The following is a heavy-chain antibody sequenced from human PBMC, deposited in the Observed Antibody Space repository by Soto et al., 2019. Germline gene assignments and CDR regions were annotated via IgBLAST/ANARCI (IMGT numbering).Heavy chain of an antibody. Sequence: GASVKVSCKVSGYTLTELSMHWVRQAPGKGLEWMGGFDPEDGETIYAQKFQGRVTMTEDISTDTAYMELSSLRSEDTAVYYCATLGYCSGGSCYSGNWFDPWGQGTLVTVSS. CDR2: FDPEDGET. V-gene: IGHV1-24*01. CDR1: GYTLTELS. CDR3: ATLGYCSGGSCYSGNWFDP. J-gene: IGHJ5*02. D-gene: IGHD2-15*01.